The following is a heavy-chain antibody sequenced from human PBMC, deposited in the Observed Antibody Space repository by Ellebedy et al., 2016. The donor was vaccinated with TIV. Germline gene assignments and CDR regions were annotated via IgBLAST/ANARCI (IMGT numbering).Heavy chain of an antibody. CDR2: IWFDGTNK. D-gene: IGHD6-13*01. CDR3: ARDPTAAGMDYYFDY. CDR1: GFTFSAYG. J-gene: IGHJ4*02. V-gene: IGHV3-33*01. Sequence: GGSLRLSXAASGFTFSAYGMHWVRQAPGKGLEWVAVIWFDGTNKHYADSVKGRFAISRDDSSNTLYLQMNSLRVEDTAVYYCARDPTAAGMDYYFDYWGQGTLVTVSS.